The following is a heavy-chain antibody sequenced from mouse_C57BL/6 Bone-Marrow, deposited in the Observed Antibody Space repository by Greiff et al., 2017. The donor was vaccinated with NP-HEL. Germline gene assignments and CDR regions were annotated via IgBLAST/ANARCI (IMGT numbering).Heavy chain of an antibody. CDR1: GYTFTSYW. D-gene: IGHD4-1*01. V-gene: IGHV1-55*01. CDR2: IYPGSGST. Sequence: VQLQQSGAELVKPGASVKMSCKASGYTFTSYWITWVKQRPGQGLEWIGDIYPGSGSTNYNEKFKSKATLTVDTSSSTAYMQLSSLTSEDSAVYYCARVPNWLYWYFDVWGTGTTVTVSS. CDR3: ARVPNWLYWYFDV. J-gene: IGHJ1*03.